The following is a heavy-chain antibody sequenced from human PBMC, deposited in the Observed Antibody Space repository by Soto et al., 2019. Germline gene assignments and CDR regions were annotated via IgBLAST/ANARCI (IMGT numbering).Heavy chain of an antibody. CDR2: MRGSGDSI. D-gene: IGHD1-26*01. J-gene: IGHJ1*01. CDR3: AKAVPIRSGRRGLHDD. V-gene: IGHV3-23*01. Sequence: GGSLRLSWAASGFIFSSYMMTWVRQAPGKGLECVSGMRGSGDSIYYANSVKGRVTISRDKSKNTLYLQMNSLRAEDTAVYYCAKAVPIRSGRRGLHDDWAQGTLVTVSS. CDR1: GFIFSSYM.